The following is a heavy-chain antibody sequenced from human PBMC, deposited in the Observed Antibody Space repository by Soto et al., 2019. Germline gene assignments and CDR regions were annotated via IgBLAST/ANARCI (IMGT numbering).Heavy chain of an antibody. CDR1: GFTFNSHW. Sequence: GGSLRLSCAASGFTFNSHWMHWVRQAPGKGLVWVSRISGDGSSTAYADSVKGRFTISRDNADNSLYLQMNSLRAEDTAVYYCARGTSAWRNAPDIWGQGTMVTVSS. D-gene: IGHD6-19*01. V-gene: IGHV3-74*01. CDR2: ISGDGSST. J-gene: IGHJ3*02. CDR3: ARGTSAWRNAPDI.